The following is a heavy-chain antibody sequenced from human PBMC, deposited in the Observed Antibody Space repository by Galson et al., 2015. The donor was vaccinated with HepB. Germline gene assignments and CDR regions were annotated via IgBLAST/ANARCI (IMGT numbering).Heavy chain of an antibody. CDR3: ARDYGDQYYFDY. Sequence: SVKVSCKASGYTFTSYYMHWVRQAPGQGLEWMGIINPSGESASYAQKFQGRVSMTRDTSTRTVYMELSSLRSEDTAVYYCARDYGDQYYFDYWGQGTMVTVSS. V-gene: IGHV1-46*01. D-gene: IGHD4-17*01. CDR2: INPSGESA. CDR1: GYTFTSYY. J-gene: IGHJ4*03.